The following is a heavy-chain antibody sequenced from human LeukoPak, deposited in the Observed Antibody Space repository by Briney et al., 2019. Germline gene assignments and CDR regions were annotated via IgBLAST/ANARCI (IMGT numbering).Heavy chain of an antibody. D-gene: IGHD1-1*01. CDR3: ARERSTGFIDY. V-gene: IGHV1-2*02. J-gene: IGHJ4*02. CDR2: INPNSGVT. Sequence: GASVKVSCKASGYTFTDHYLHWVRQAPGQGLEWMGWINPNSGVTSYAQKFQGRASMTRDTSISTVYLEVNWLTSDDTAVYFCARERSTGFIDYWAQGTLVTVSS. CDR1: GYTFTDHY.